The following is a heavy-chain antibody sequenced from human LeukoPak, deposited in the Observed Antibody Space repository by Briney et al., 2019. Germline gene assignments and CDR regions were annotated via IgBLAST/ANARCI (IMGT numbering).Heavy chain of an antibody. V-gene: IGHV4-34*01. J-gene: IGHJ4*02. Sequence: SSETLSLTCAVYGGSFSGYYWGWIRQPLGKGLEWIGEINHSGSTNYNPSLKSRVTISVDTSKSQFSLKLNSMTAADTAVYYCARGAQTYYDKAPVDYWGQGTLVTVSS. CDR2: INHSGST. CDR1: GGSFSGYY. D-gene: IGHD3-22*01. CDR3: ARGAQTYYDKAPVDY.